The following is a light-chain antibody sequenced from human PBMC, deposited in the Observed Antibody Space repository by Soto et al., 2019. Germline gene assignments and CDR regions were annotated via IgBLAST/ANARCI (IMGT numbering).Light chain of an antibody. J-gene: IGKJ5*01. V-gene: IGKV1-9*01. CDR2: AAS. CDR3: QQLNSFPFI. CDR1: QAIDTY. Sequence: DIQLTQSPSFLSASVGDRATITCRASQAIDTYLAWYQQKPGKAPKLLIYAASLLKSGVPSRFSGSGSGTEFTLTINSLQPEDFASYYCQQLNSFPFIFGQGTRLEIK.